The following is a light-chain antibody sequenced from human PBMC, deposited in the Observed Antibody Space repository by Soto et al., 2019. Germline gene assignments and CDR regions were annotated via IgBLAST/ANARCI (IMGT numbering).Light chain of an antibody. CDR2: DVS. J-gene: IGLJ1*01. CDR3: CSYVGSYTFV. CDR1: SSDVGGYNY. Sequence: QSALTQPASVSGSPGQSITISCTGTSSDVGGYNYVSWYQQHPGKAPKLIIYDVSKRPSGVPDRFSGSKSGNTASLTISGLQADDEADYYCCSYVGSYTFVLGSGTKLTVL. V-gene: IGLV2-11*01.